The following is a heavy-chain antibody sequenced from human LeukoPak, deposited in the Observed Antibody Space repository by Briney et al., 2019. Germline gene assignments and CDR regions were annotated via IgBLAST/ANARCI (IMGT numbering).Heavy chain of an antibody. D-gene: IGHD1-26*01. CDR2: ISYDGSNK. CDR1: GFTFSSYG. J-gene: IGHJ6*02. Sequence: GGSLRLSCAASGFTFSSYGMHWVRQAPGKGLEWVAVISYDGSNKYYADSVKGRFTISRDNSKNTLYLQMNNLRAEDTAVYYCAKVLVGDYYYGMDVWGQGTTVTVSS. CDR3: AKVLVGDYYYGMDV. V-gene: IGHV3-30*18.